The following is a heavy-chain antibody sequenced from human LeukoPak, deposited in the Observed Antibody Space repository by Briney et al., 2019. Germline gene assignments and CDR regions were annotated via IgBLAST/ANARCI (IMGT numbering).Heavy chain of an antibody. CDR1: GFTFDDYG. V-gene: IGHV3-23*01. Sequence: GSLRLSCAASGFTFDDYGMSWVRQAPGRGLEWVSAISTTGGTTYYADSVRGRFTISRDNSRNTLYLQMNSLRAEDTAIYYCAKNGDRGAYCSGGTCYPYYYYYMDVWGKGTTVTISS. J-gene: IGHJ6*03. CDR2: ISTTGGTT. CDR3: AKNGDRGAYCSGGTCYPYYYYYMDV. D-gene: IGHD2-15*01.